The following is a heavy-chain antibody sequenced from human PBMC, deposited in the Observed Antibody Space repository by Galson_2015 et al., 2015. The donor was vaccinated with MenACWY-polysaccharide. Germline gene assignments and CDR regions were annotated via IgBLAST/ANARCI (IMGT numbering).Heavy chain of an antibody. V-gene: IGHV3-49*04. CDR2: IKSKSYDATT. CDR3: TRDRLVFGFIYNFFDF. D-gene: IGHD2-2*02. CDR1: GFNFGDFP. J-gene: IGHJ4*02. Sequence: SLRLSCAASGFNFGDFPMSWVRQAPGKGLEWIASIKSKSYDATTHYAASVKGRFTISRDDSKNIAYLHMNSLKTEDTAVYYCTRDRLVFGFIYNFFDFWGQGTLVTVSS.